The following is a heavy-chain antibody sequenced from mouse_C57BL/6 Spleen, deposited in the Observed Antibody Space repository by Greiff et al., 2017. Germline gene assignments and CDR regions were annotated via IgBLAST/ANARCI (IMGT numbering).Heavy chain of an antibody. V-gene: IGHV1-53*01. CDR1: GYTFTSYW. CDR2: INPSNGGT. CDR3: ARDGNSNPYDWYFDV. D-gene: IGHD2-5*01. J-gene: IGHJ1*03. Sequence: QVQLQQPGTELVKPGASVKLSCKASGYTFTSYWMHWVKQRPGQGLEWIGNINPSNGGTNYNEKFKSKATLTVDKSSSTAYMQLSSLTSEDSAVYYCARDGNSNPYDWYFDVWGTGTTVTVSS.